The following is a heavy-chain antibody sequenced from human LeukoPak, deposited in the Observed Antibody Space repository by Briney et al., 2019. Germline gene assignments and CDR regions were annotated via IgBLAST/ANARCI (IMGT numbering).Heavy chain of an antibody. CDR1: GGSVSSGSYY. CDR3: AREREARYCSSTSCIYYYYGMDV. D-gene: IGHD2-2*01. J-gene: IGHJ6*02. Sequence: SETLSLTCTASGGSVSSGSYYWSWIRQPPGKGLEWIGYIYYSGSTNYNPSLKSRVTISVDTSKNQFSLKLSSVTAADTAVYYCAREREARYCSSTSCIYYYYGMDVWGQGTTVTVSS. V-gene: IGHV4-61*01. CDR2: IYYSGST.